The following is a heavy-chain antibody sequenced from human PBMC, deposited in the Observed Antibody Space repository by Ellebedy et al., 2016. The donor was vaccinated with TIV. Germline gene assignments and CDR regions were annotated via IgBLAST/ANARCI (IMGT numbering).Heavy chain of an antibody. CDR1: GFTFNDYG. CDR2: ISYDGGDK. V-gene: IGHV3-30*02. D-gene: IGHD2-8*01. J-gene: IGHJ3*01. CDR3: AKTHLRFFEGNGVYDV. Sequence: PGGSLRLSCAAAGFTFNDYGMHWVRQAPGKGLEWVTFISYDGGDKYYGDSVKGRFTVSRDNLKNTVSLQMDSLRPEDTATYFCAKTHLRFFEGNGVYDVWGQGTMVTVSS.